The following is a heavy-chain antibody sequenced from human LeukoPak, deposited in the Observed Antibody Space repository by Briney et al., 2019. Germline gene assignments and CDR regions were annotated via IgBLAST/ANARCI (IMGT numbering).Heavy chain of an antibody. V-gene: IGHV3-23*01. D-gene: IGHD6-19*01. Sequence: PGGSLRLSCAASGFTFSSSAMSWVRQAPGKGLEWVSTISGSGGGTHYADSVRDRFIISRDNSKNTLFLQMNSLRAEDTAIYYCAKLGPYSGWYEAFDYWGQGTLVTVSS. J-gene: IGHJ4*02. CDR2: ISGSGGGT. CDR1: GFTFSSSA. CDR3: AKLGPYSGWYEAFDY.